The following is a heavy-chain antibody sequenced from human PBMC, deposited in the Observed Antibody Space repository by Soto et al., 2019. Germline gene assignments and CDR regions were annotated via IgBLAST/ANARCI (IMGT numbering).Heavy chain of an antibody. J-gene: IGHJ5*02. CDR3: AHTKIGIAAGNRVYLLDP. Sequence: QITLKDSGPTLVKPTQTLTLTCPFSGFSLSTSDVDVGWIRQPPGKALEWLAVIFWDDDKRYSPSLKNRLTISKDASRNQVVLTMTNMDPVDTATYYCAHTKIGIAAGNRVYLLDPWGQGTLVTVSS. D-gene: IGHD6-13*01. V-gene: IGHV2-5*02. CDR1: GFSLSTSDVD. CDR2: IFWDDDK.